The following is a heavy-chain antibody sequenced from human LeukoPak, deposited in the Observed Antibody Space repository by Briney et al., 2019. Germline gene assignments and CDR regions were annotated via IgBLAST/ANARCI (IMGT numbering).Heavy chain of an antibody. J-gene: IGHJ4*02. CDR2: IDTDEGST. CDR1: GFTISSYW. CDR3: ARDGSLPDY. Sequence: PGGSLRLSCAASGFTISSYWMHWVRQAPGKGLVWVSRIDTDEGSTSYADSVKGRFTISRDNAKNTLYLQMNSLRAEDTAVYYCARDGSLPDYWGQGTLATVSS. V-gene: IGHV3-74*01.